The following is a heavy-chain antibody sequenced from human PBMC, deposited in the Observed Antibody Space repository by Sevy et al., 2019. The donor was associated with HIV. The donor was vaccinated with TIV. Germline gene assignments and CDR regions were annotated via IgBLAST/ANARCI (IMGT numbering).Heavy chain of an antibody. Sequence: SETLSLTCTVSGGSISSYYWSWIRQPPGKGLESIGYIYYSGSTNYNPSLKSRVTISVDTSKNQFSLKLSSVTAADTAVYYCAGTMVRGVYDYWGQGTLVTVSS. CDR1: GGSISSYY. V-gene: IGHV4-59*01. J-gene: IGHJ4*02. D-gene: IGHD3-10*01. CDR3: AGTMVRGVYDY. CDR2: IYYSGST.